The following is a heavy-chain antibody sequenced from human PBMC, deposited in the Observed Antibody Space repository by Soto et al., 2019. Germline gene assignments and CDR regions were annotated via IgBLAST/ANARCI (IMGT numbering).Heavy chain of an antibody. Sequence: VGSLRLYCAASGFTFSSYGMSWVRQAPWKWLEWVSNFSASSGSTYYADSLKGRFTISRDNSKNTLYLQMDRLRAEDTAVYYCAKGLNCFEYWGQRTLDSVTS. V-gene: IGHV3-23*01. CDR2: FSASSGST. CDR1: GFTFSSYG. J-gene: IGHJ4*02. CDR3: AKGLNCFEY.